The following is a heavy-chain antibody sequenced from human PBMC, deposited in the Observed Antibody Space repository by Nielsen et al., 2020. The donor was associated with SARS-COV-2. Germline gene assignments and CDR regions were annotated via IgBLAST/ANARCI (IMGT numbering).Heavy chain of an antibody. CDR1: GGSFSGYY. V-gene: IGHV4-34*01. CDR2: INHSGST. Sequence: SETLSLTCAVYGGSFSGYYWSWIRQPPGKGLEWIGEINHSGSTNYNPSLKSRVTISVDTSKNQFSLKLSSVTAADTAVYYCARRYSSGWYVFFDCWGQGTLVTVSS. CDR3: ARRYSSGWYVFFDC. J-gene: IGHJ4*02. D-gene: IGHD6-19*01.